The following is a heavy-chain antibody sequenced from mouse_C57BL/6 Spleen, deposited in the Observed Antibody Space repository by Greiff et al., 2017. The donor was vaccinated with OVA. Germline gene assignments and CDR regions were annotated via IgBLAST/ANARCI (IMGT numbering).Heavy chain of an antibody. CDR1: GYSFTGYF. V-gene: IGHV1-20*01. Sequence: EVQLQQSRPELVKPGDSVKISCKASGYSFTGYFMNWVMQSHGKSLEWIGRINPYNGDTFYNQKFKGKATLTVDKSSSTAHMELRSLTSEDSAVYYCATAIYYDYDVPRYFDVWGTGTTVTVSS. D-gene: IGHD2-4*01. CDR3: ATAIYYDYDVPRYFDV. J-gene: IGHJ1*03. CDR2: INPYNGDT.